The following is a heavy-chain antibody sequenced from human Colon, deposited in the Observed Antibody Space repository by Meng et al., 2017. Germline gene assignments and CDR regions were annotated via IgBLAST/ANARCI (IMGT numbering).Heavy chain of an antibody. Sequence: VPLQEGGAGLLKPSVSVYLNCAVYGGSFSGYYWSWIRQPPGKGLGWIGEINHSGSTNYNPSLKSRVTISVDTSKNQFSLKLSPVTAADTAVYYCARGWGYCSSTSCYFLDYWGQGTLVTVSS. J-gene: IGHJ4*02. CDR3: ARGWGYCSSTSCYFLDY. D-gene: IGHD2-2*01. V-gene: IGHV4-34*01. CDR1: GGSFSGYY. CDR2: INHSGST.